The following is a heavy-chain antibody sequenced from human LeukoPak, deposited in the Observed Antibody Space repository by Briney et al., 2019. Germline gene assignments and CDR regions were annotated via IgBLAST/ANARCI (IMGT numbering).Heavy chain of an antibody. CDR2: INHSGST. J-gene: IGHJ2*01. CDR1: GGSFSGYY. CDR3: ARARRYFDL. Sequence: SETLSLTCAVYGGSFSGYYRSWIRQPPGKGLEWIGEINHSGSTNYNPSLKSRVTISVDTSKNQFSLKLSSVTAADTAVYYCARARRYFDLWGRGTLVTVSS. V-gene: IGHV4-34*01.